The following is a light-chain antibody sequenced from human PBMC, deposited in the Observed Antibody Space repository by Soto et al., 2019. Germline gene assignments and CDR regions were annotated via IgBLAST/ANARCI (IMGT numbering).Light chain of an antibody. V-gene: IGLV2-14*01. CDR2: EVS. CDR3: SSYTSSSMGV. J-gene: IGLJ1*01. CDR1: RSDVGGYNY. Sequence: QSALTQPASVSGSPGQSITISCTGTRSDVGGYNYVSWYQQHPGKAPKLMIYEVSNRPSGVSNRFSGSKSGNTASLTISGRQAEDEADYYCSSYTSSSMGVFGTGTKLTVL.